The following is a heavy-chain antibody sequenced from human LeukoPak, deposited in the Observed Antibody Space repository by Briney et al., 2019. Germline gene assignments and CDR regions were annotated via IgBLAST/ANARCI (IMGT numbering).Heavy chain of an antibody. CDR3: ARVRYCTSTSCPDFDC. CDR1: GYTFTSYG. J-gene: IGHJ4*02. CDR2: INPSGGST. Sequence: ASVKVSCKASGYTFTSYGISWVRQAPGQGLEWMGMINPSGGSTSYAQRFQGRVTMTRDTSTSTVYMELSSLRSEDTAVYSCARVRYCTSTSCPDFDCWGQGTLVTVSS. V-gene: IGHV1-46*01. D-gene: IGHD2-2*01.